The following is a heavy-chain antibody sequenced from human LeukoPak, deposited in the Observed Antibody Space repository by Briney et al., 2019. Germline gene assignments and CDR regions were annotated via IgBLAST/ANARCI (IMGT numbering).Heavy chain of an antibody. CDR3: ARDVPRLGATRHFDY. D-gene: IGHD1-26*01. V-gene: IGHV1-69*04. CDR2: IIPILGIA. Sequence: SVKVSCKASGGTFSSYAISWVRQAPGQGLEWMGRIIPILGIANYAQKFQGRVTITADKSTSTAYMELSSLRSEDTAVYYCARDVPRLGATRHFDYWGQGTLVTVSS. J-gene: IGHJ4*02. CDR1: GGTFSSYA.